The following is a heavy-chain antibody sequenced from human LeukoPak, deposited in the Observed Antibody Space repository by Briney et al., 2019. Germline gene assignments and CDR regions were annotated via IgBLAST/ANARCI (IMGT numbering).Heavy chain of an antibody. D-gene: IGHD2-21*02. CDR1: GGSITNSRSY. CDR2: IYHSGST. V-gene: IGHV4-39*07. J-gene: IGHJ4*02. CDR3: ARGGREDCGGDCYSYTYFDY. Sequence: SETLSLTCTLSGGSITNSRSYWGWVRQPPGKGLEWIGEIYHSGSTNYNPSLQSRVTISVDRSKNQFSLKLTSVTAADTAVYYCARGGREDCGGDCYSYTYFDYWGQGTLVTVSS.